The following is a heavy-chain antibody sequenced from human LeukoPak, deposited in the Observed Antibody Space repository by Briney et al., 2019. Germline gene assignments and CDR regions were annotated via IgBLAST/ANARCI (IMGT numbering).Heavy chain of an antibody. V-gene: IGHV1-2*02. Sequence: ASVKVSCKASGFTFTGSYMHWVRQAPGQGLEWMGWINPNSGGTNYAQKFQGRVTMTRDTSISTAYMELSRLTSDDTAVYYCARVQSSSLHDCWGQGTLVTVSS. D-gene: IGHD6-13*01. CDR2: INPNSGGT. CDR3: ARVQSSSLHDC. CDR1: GFTFTGSY. J-gene: IGHJ4*02.